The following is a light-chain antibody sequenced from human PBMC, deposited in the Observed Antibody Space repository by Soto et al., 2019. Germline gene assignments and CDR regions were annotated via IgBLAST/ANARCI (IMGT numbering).Light chain of an antibody. Sequence: DIQMTQSPPSLSASVGDRVTITCRASQGITNYLAWYQQKPGKVPRLLIYAASTLQSGVPSRFSGSGSGTDFTLTISSLQPEDVASYYCQKYNSAPWTFGQGTKVEI. CDR2: AAS. J-gene: IGKJ1*01. CDR1: QGITNY. CDR3: QKYNSAPWT. V-gene: IGKV1-27*01.